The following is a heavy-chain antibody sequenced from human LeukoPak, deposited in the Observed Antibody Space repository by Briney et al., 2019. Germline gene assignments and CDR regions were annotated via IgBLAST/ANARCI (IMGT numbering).Heavy chain of an antibody. Sequence: GGSLRPSCAVSGFTFSSSGMHRVRQAPGRGLEWVAFIRTDENHKDYADSVKGRFTISRDNSKNTLYLQVNSLRPEDTAVYYCAKDNDYAIWGQGTLVTVSS. J-gene: IGHJ3*02. CDR1: GFTFSSSG. CDR3: AKDNDYAI. D-gene: IGHD5-12*01. CDR2: IRTDENHK. V-gene: IGHV3-30*02.